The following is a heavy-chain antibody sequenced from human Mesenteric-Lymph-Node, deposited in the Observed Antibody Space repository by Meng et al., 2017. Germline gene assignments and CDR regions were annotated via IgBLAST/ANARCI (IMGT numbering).Heavy chain of an antibody. V-gene: IGHV1-69*13. J-gene: IGHJ6*02. CDR3: ARARSSSPHYYYYGMDV. Sequence: SVKVSCKASGYTFTSYGISWVRQAPGQGLEWMGGIIPIFGTANYAQKFQGRVTITADESTSTAYMELSSLRSEDTAVYYCARARSSSPHYYYYGMDVWGQGTTVTVSS. CDR2: IIPIFGTA. CDR1: GYTFTSYG. D-gene: IGHD6-6*01.